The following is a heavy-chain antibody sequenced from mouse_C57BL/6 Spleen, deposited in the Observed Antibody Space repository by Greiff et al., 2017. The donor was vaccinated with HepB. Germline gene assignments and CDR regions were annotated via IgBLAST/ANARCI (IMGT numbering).Heavy chain of an antibody. CDR3: ARGENYDRYFDV. J-gene: IGHJ1*03. D-gene: IGHD1-1*01. Sequence: EVKLQESGGGLVKPGGSLKLSCAASGFTFSSYAMSWVRQTPEKRLEWVATISDGGSYTYYPDNVKGRFTISRDNAKNNLYLQMSHLKSEDTAMYYCARGENYDRYFDVWGTGTTVTVSS. CDR1: GFTFSSYA. CDR2: ISDGGSYT. V-gene: IGHV5-4*03.